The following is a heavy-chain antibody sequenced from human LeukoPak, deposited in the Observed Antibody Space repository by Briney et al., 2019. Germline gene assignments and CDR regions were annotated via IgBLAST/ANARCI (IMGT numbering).Heavy chain of an antibody. CDR3: ARPTPSETIMVRGVIISPPWGFDY. Sequence: GGSLRLSCAASGFTFSSYAMSWVRQAPGKGLEWVSAISGSGGSTYYADSVKGRFTISRDNSKNTLYLQMNSLRAEDTAVYYCARPTPSETIMVRGVIISPPWGFDYWGQGTLVTVSS. V-gene: IGHV3-23*01. CDR2: ISGSGGST. J-gene: IGHJ4*02. CDR1: GFTFSSYA. D-gene: IGHD3-10*01.